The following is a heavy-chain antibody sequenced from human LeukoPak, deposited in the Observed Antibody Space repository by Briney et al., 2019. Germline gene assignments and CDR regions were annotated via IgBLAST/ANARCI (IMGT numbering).Heavy chain of an antibody. J-gene: IGHJ6*02. CDR2: ISYSGTT. V-gene: IGHV4-59*08. Sequence: SETLSLTCTVSGGSISSSYWSWIRQPPGKGLEWMGYISYSGTTNYNPSLKSRVTISVDTSKNQFSLKLSSVTAADTAVYYCARLSPDYYYAMDVWGQGTTVTVSS. CDR3: ARLSPDYYYAMDV. CDR1: GGSISSSY.